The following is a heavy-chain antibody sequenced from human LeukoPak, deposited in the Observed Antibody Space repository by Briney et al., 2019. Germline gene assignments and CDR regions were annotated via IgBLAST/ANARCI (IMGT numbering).Heavy chain of an antibody. CDR1: GFTFSDYY. CDR3: AREGSVISAFDI. Sequence: KPGGSLRLSCAASGFTFSDYYMSWIRQAPGKGLEWVSYISSRSSIIYYADSVKGRFTISRDNAKNSLYLQMNSLRAEDTAVYYCAREGSVISAFDIWGQGTMVTVSS. J-gene: IGHJ3*02. D-gene: IGHD3-16*02. CDR2: ISSRSSII. V-gene: IGHV3-11*01.